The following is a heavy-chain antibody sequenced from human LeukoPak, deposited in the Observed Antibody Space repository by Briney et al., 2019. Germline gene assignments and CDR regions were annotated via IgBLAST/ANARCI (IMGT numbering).Heavy chain of an antibody. V-gene: IGHV3-23*01. Sequence: GGSLRLSCAASGFTLNSYVISWVRQAPGKGLEWVSTISGSGGSTHYADSVRGRFTISRDNSKNTVYLQMSSLRAEDTAMYYCAKGGSGSYLYYFDYWGPGTLVTVSP. CDR1: GFTLNSYV. CDR3: AKGGSGSYLYYFDY. J-gene: IGHJ4*02. D-gene: IGHD3-10*01. CDR2: ISGSGGST.